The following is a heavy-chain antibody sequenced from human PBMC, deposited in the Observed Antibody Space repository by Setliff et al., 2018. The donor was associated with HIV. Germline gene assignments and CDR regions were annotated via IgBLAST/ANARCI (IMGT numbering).Heavy chain of an antibody. CDR1: GGSFSGYY. Sequence: PSETLSLTCAVYGGSFSGYYWSWIRQPPGKGLKWIGEIIPSGSTNYNPSLKSRVTISVDTSKNQFSLELNSVTAADTAVYYCARDQRLSYWGQGTLVTVSS. J-gene: IGHJ4*02. CDR2: IIPSGST. CDR3: ARDQRLSY. V-gene: IGHV4-34*12.